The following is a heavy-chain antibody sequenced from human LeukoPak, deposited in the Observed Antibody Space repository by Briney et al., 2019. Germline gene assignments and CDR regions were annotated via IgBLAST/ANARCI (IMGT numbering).Heavy chain of an antibody. CDR3: ARARLVRGRGWFDP. V-gene: IGHV1-18*04. J-gene: IGHJ5*02. D-gene: IGHD6-19*01. Sequence: ASVKVSCKASGYTFTGYFMHWVRQAPGQGLEWMGWISAYNGNTNYAQKLQGRVTMTTDTSTSTAYMELRSLRSDDTAVYYCARARLVRGRGWFDPWGQGTLVTVSS. CDR2: ISAYNGNT. CDR1: GYTFTGYF.